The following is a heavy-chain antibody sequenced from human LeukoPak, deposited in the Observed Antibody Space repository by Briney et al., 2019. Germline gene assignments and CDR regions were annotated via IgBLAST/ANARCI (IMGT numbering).Heavy chain of an antibody. Sequence: GGSLRLSCAASGFTFSSYAMHWVRQAPGKGLEWVAVISYDGSNKYYADSVKGRFTISRDNAKNSLYLQMNSLRAEDTAVYYCARDYYDSSGSLVPMDYWGQGTLVTVSS. J-gene: IGHJ4*02. V-gene: IGHV3-30-3*01. CDR3: ARDYYDSSGSLVPMDY. D-gene: IGHD3-22*01. CDR2: ISYDGSNK. CDR1: GFTFSSYA.